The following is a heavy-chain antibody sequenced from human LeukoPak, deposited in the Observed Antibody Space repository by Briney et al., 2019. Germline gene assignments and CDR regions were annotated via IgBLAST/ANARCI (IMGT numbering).Heavy chain of an antibody. V-gene: IGHV1-2*02. Sequence: APVKPSPTPSGYTFTGYNMHSVRQAPGQGLEWMGWINPNSGGTNYAQKFQGRVTMTRDTSISTAYMELSRLRSDDTAMYYCARDMTMAGTVPQYWGHRTPGSVSS. D-gene: IGHD6-19*01. CDR1: GYTFTGYN. CDR2: INPNSGGT. CDR3: ARDMTMAGTVPQY. J-gene: IGHJ4*01.